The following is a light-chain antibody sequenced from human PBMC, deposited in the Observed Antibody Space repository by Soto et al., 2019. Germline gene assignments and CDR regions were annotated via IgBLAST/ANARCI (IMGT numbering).Light chain of an antibody. V-gene: IGKV1-5*01. Sequence: DIQMTQSPSTLSASVGDRVTITCRASQSISSWLAWYQQKPGKAPTLLIYDASSLESGVPSRFSGSGSGTEFTLTISSLQPDDFATYYCQQYNSYSVTFGQGTKVEIK. CDR1: QSISSW. J-gene: IGKJ1*01. CDR2: DAS. CDR3: QQYNSYSVT.